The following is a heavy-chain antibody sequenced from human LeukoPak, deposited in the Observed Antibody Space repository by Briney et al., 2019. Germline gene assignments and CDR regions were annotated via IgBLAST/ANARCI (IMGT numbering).Heavy chain of an antibody. CDR1: TASLPSGFFD. V-gene: IGHV4-61*02. D-gene: IGHD3-10*01. J-gene: IGHJ4*02. Sequence: PRSPTCTVHTASLPSGFFDWTWIRQPAGKGLEGIARFSTGGSANYNPSLKSRFSISVDTSKNQFSLKLSSVSAADSAVYYCARGAMIRALADWGQGTLFTVSS. CDR2: FSTGGSA. CDR3: ARGAMIRALAD.